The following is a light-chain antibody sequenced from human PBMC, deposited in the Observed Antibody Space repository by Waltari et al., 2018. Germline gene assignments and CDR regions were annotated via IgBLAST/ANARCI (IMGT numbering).Light chain of an antibody. Sequence: SHELTQPPSVSLSLGQMARISCTGEALATKYVYWYQQKPGQSTVLIIYKDIERPSGTPERFSGSSSGTLVTLTISGVQAEDEADYYCLSPDSGGTYWVFGGGTKLTVL. CDR2: KDI. CDR1: ALATKY. V-gene: IGLV3-16*01. CDR3: LSPDSGGTYWV. J-gene: IGLJ3*02.